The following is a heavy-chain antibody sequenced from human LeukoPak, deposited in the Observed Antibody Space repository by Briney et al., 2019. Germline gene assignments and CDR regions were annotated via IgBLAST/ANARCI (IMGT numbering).Heavy chain of an antibody. J-gene: IGHJ4*02. CDR3: AREGSGEFDY. CDR2: IYYSGST. V-gene: IGHV4-39*07. Sequence: SETLSLTCTVSGGSISSSSYYWGWIRQPPGKGLEWIGSIYYSGSTNYNPSLKSRVTISVDTSKNQFSLKLSSVTAADTAVYYCAREGSGEFDYWGQGTLVTVSS. CDR1: GGSISSSSYY. D-gene: IGHD6-19*01.